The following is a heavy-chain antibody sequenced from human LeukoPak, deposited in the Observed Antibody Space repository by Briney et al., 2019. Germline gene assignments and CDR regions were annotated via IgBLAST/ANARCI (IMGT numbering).Heavy chain of an antibody. J-gene: IGHJ2*01. CDR1: GGSISSGGYY. D-gene: IGHD6-19*01. Sequence: SETLSLTCTVSGGSISSGGYYWSWIRQHPGKGLEWIGYIYYSGSTYYNPSLKSRVTISVDTSKNQFSLKLSSVTAADTAVYYCARGGVAVALGWYFDLWGRGTLVTVSS. CDR2: IYYSGST. V-gene: IGHV4-31*03. CDR3: ARGGVAVALGWYFDL.